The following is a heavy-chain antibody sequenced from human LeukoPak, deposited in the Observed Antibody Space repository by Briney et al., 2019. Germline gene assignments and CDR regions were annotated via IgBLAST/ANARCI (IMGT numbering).Heavy chain of an antibody. CDR2: IKEDGGEQ. J-gene: IGHJ3*01. CDR1: GFTFSSYW. V-gene: IGHV3-7*01. Sequence: GGSLRLSCAASGFTFSSYWMTWVRLAPGKGLEWVANIKEDGGEQYSVDSVKGRFTISRDNAKNSLYLQMNSLRAEDTAVYYCARDPYYHDNSFGAFDVWGQGTMVTVSS. CDR3: ARDPYYHDNSFGAFDV. D-gene: IGHD3-22*01.